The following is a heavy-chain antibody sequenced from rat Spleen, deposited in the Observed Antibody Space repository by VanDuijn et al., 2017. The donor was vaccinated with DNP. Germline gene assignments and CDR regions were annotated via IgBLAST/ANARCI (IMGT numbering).Heavy chain of an antibody. D-gene: IGHD1-7*01. CDR2: ISSGGST. Sequence: GPGLEWIAIISSGGSTYYNSALKSRLSISRDTSKSQVFLEMNSLQTEDTAIYFCARSHTTGMTWFAYWGHGTLVTVSS. V-gene: IGHV2-6*01. J-gene: IGHJ3*01. CDR3: ARSHTTGMTWFAY.